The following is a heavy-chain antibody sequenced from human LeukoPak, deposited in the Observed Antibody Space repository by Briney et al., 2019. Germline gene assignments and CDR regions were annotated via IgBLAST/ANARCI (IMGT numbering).Heavy chain of an antibody. D-gene: IGHD1-7*01. V-gene: IGHV4-34*01. J-gene: IGHJ4*02. CDR1: GGSFSGYY. CDR2: INHSGST. CDR3: ARGLSLITGTTAVVATKGSLDY. Sequence: PSETLSLTCAVYGGSFSGYYWSWIRQPPGKGLEWIGEINHSGSTNYNPSLKSRVTMSVDTSKNQFSLKLSSVTAADTAVYYCARGLSLITGTTAVVATKGSLDYWGQGTLVTVSS.